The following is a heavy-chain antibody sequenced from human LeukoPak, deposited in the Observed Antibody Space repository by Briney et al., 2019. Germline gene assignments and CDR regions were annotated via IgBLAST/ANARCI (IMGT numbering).Heavy chain of an antibody. Sequence: GGSLRLSCAASGFTFSSYAMSWVRQAPGKGLEWVSYISSSSSTIYYADSVKGRFTTSRDNAKNSLYLQMNNLRDEDTAVYYCARGGSSCFDSWGQGTLVTVSS. CDR2: ISSSSSTI. CDR1: GFTFSSYA. CDR3: ARGGSSCFDS. J-gene: IGHJ4*02. D-gene: IGHD6-13*01. V-gene: IGHV3-48*02.